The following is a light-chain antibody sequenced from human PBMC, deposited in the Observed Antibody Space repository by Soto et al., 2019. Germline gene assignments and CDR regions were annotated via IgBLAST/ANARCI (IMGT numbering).Light chain of an antibody. V-gene: IGLV1-44*01. J-gene: IGLJ3*02. CDR2: SND. Sequence: QSVLTQPPSASGTPGQRVPISCSGSSSNIGTNTVNWYQQLPGTAPKLLIYSNDQRPSGVPERFSGSKSGTSASLAISGLQPEDESDYYCAAWDDSLNGGVFGGGTQLTVL. CDR3: AAWDDSLNGGV. CDR1: SSNIGTNT.